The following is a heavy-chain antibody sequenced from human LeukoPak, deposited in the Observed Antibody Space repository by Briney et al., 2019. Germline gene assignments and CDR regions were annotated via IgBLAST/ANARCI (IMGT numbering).Heavy chain of an antibody. V-gene: IGHV4-39*07. Sequence: SETLSLTCTVSGGSISSSSYYWGWIRQPPGKGLEWIGSIYYSGSTYYNPSLKSRVTISVDTSKNQFSLKLSSVTAADTAVYYCARDRRNGYYGSGSYSPIYGMDVWGQGTTVTVSS. D-gene: IGHD3-10*01. CDR2: IYYSGST. CDR1: GGSISSSSYY. CDR3: ARDRRNGYYGSGSYSPIYGMDV. J-gene: IGHJ6*02.